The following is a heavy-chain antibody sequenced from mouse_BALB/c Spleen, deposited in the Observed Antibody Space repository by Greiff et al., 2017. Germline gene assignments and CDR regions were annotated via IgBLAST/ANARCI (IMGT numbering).Heavy chain of an antibody. CDR1: GFTFSSYT. J-gene: IGHJ3*01. CDR2: ISSGGSYT. D-gene: IGHD2-3*01. CDR3: TRDLSDDGYYWFAY. V-gene: IGHV5-6-4*01. Sequence: EVQLVESGGGLVKPGGSLKLSCAASGFTFSSYTMSWVRQTPEKRLEWVATISSGGSYTYYPDSVKGRFTISRDNAKNTLYLQMSSLKSEDTAMYYCTRDLSDDGYYWFAYWGQGTLVTVSA.